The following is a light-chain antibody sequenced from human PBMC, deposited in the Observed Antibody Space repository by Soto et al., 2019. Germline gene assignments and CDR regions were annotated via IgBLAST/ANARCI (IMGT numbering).Light chain of an antibody. V-gene: IGKV1-39*01. J-gene: IGKJ3*01. CDR2: DAS. CDR3: QQSYSTPT. Sequence: DIQLTQSPSSLPASVGDRVTITCRASQSISTYVNWYLQTAGKAPKLLIDDASSLYSGVPSRFSGSGAGTDFTLTISTLQPEDFATYYCQQSYSTPTFGPGTKGDIK. CDR1: QSISTY.